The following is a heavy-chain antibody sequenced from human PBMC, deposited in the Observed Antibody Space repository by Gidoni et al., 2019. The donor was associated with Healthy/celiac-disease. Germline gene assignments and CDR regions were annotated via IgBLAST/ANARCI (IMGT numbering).Heavy chain of an antibody. CDR1: GYSFTGYY. V-gene: IGHV1-2*02. CDR2: INPNSGGT. J-gene: IGHJ6*02. D-gene: IGHD7-27*01. CDR3: AGRELGILDV. Sequence: QVQLVQSGAEVKKPGASVKVSCKASGYSFTGYYMDWVRRAQGQGLEWVGWINPNSGGTDYAQKFKGRVTMTSDTSISTAYMKLGRLGSDDTAVYYCAGRELGILDVWGQGTTVTVSS.